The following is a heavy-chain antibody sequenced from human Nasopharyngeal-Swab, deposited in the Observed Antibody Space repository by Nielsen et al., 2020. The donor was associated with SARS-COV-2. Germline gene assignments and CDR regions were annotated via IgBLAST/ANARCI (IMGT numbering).Heavy chain of an antibody. V-gene: IGHV4-31*03. J-gene: IGHJ5*02. CDR2: IYYSGST. Sequence: LRLSCTVSGGSISSGGYYWSWIRQHPGKGLEWIGYIYYSGSTYYNPSLESRVTISVDTSKNQFSLKLSSVTAADTAVYYCARDRTAAPGIWFDPWGQGTLVTVSS. D-gene: IGHD6-13*01. CDR1: GGSISSGGYY. CDR3: ARDRTAAPGIWFDP.